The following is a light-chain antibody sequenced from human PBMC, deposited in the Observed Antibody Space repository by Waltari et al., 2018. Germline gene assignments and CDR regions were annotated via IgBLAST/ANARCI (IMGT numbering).Light chain of an antibody. CDR1: NIGTKA. CDR2: DDD. J-gene: IGLJ2*01. V-gene: IGLV3-21*02. CDR3: QVWDSHTVV. Sequence: VTPGQTARIVCGGRNIGTKAVHWYQRKAGQAPLLVLHDDDTRPSGIPDRFSGTNSGDTATLTISGVEAEDEADYFCQVWDSHTVVFGGGTNLTVL.